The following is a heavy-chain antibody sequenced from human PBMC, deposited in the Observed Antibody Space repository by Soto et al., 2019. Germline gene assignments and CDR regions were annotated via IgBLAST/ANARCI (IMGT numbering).Heavy chain of an antibody. J-gene: IGHJ1*01. V-gene: IGHV1-46*01. D-gene: IGHD1-26*01. CDR2: INPSVGST. CDR1: GDIFTSYY. CDR3: ARGEMSPRSPCFE. Sequence: GASVKVSCKASGDIFTSYYIHWVRQAPGQGLEWLGLINPSVGSTGFAQNFQDRITLTKDTSTSPVSMELTSLKSEDTAVYYCARGEMSPRSPCFEWGRG.